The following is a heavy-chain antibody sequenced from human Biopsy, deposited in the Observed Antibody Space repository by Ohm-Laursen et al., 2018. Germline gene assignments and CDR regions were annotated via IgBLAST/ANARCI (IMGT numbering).Heavy chain of an antibody. CDR3: ARDRGYYSDRTVPGYFGL. J-gene: IGHJ2*01. CDR2: IYNTETT. D-gene: IGHD3-22*01. Sequence: GTLSLTCTVSGGSISSSTTYYWAWLRQPPGKGLEWIGSIYNTETTFYNPSLQSRVTISVDTSKNHFSLRLRSVTPADTAICYCARDRGYYSDRTVPGYFGLWGRGTLVTVSS. V-gene: IGHV4-39*07. CDR1: GGSISSSTTYY.